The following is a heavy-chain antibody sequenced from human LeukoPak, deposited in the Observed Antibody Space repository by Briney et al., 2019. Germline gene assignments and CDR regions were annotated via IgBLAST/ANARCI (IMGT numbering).Heavy chain of an antibody. J-gene: IGHJ4*02. D-gene: IGHD5-24*01. CDR1: GFTFTTYG. Sequence: PGGSLRLSCAASGFTFTTYGMHWVRQAPGKGLVWVSRIMSDGRSTYADSVKGRFTISRDTAKNTLYLQMNSLRAEDTAVYYCARDSQFIGPLHWGQGTLVTVSS. CDR2: IMSDGRST. V-gene: IGHV3-74*01. CDR3: ARDSQFIGPLH.